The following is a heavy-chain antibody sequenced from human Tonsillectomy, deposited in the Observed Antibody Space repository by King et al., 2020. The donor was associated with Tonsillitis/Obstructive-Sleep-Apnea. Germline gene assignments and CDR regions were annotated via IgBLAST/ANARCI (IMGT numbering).Heavy chain of an antibody. CDR3: AKDNGSGSYRHDAFDI. J-gene: IGHJ3*02. CDR1: GFNFDEYA. Sequence: DVQLVESGGGLVQPGRTLRLSCAASGFNFDEYAMHWVRQAPGKGLEWVSGISWNSGNTGYVDSVKGRFTISRDNAKNSLYLQMNSLRAEDTALYYCAKDNGSGSYRHDAFDIWGQGTMVTVSS. V-gene: IGHV3-9*01. D-gene: IGHD3-10*01. CDR2: ISWNSGNT.